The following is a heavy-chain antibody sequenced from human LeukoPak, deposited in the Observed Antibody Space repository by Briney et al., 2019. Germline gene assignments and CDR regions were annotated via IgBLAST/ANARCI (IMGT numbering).Heavy chain of an antibody. CDR2: INPSGGST. V-gene: IGHV1-46*01. D-gene: IGHD3-9*01. CDR3: AREKNYDILTGYRRGDDAFDI. J-gene: IGHJ3*02. CDR1: GYTFTSYY. Sequence: GASVKVSCKASGYTFTSYYMHWVRQAPGQGLEWMGIINPSGGSTSYAQKFQGRVTMTRDTSTSTVYMELSSLRSEDTAVYYCAREKNYDILTGYRRGDDAFDIWGQGTMVTVSS.